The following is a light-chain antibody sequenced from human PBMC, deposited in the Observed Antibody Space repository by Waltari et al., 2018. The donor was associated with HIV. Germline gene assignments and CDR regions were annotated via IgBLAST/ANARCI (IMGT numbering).Light chain of an antibody. J-gene: IGLJ3*02. CDR2: EVI. V-gene: IGLV2-14*01. Sequence: QSALTQPASVSGSPGQSITISCTGTTSDIGEYNYVSWFQHPPAEAPKLITFEVINRPSWCSTRFSGSKSGNTASLTVSGLQPEDEADYYCSSYTNKYTWVFGGGTKLTVL. CDR1: TSDIGEYNY. CDR3: SSYTNKYTWV.